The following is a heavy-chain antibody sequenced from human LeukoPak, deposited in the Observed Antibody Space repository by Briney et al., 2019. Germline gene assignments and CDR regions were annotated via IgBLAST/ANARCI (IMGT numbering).Heavy chain of an antibody. CDR2: ISGSGGST. CDR3: AKDRANDYSNYGGSYYFDY. V-gene: IGHV3-23*01. Sequence: GGSLRLSCAASGFTFSSYAMSWVRQAPGKGLEWVSAISGSGGSTYYADSVKGRFTISRDNSKNTLYLQMNSLRAEDTAVYYCAKDRANDYSNYGGSYYFDYWGQGTLVTVSA. CDR1: GFTFSSYA. J-gene: IGHJ4*02. D-gene: IGHD4-11*01.